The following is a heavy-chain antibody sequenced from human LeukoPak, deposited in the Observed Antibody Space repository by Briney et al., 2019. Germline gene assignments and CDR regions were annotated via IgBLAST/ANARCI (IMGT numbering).Heavy chain of an antibody. Sequence: GGSLRLSCAASGFTVSSNYMIWVRQAPGKGLQCVSVIYSGGSTYYADSVKGRFTISRDNSKNTLYLQMNSLRAEDTAVYYCAAEGGSYYFDYWGQGTLVTVSS. V-gene: IGHV3-53*01. CDR1: GFTVSSNY. J-gene: IGHJ4*02. CDR2: IYSGGST. D-gene: IGHD1-26*01. CDR3: AAEGGSYYFDY.